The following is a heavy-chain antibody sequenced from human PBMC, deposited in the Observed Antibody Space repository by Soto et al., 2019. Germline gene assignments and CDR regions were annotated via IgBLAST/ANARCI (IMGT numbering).Heavy chain of an antibody. D-gene: IGHD3-22*01. J-gene: IGHJ4*02. CDR2: ISGSGGST. V-gene: IGHV3-23*01. CDR1: GFTFSSYA. CDR3: AEDSYYYDSSGYYGY. Sequence: GGSLRLSCAASGFTFSSYAMSWVRQAPGKGLEWVSAISGSGGSTYYADSVKGRFTISRDNSKNTLYLQMNSLRAEDTAVYYCAEDSYYYDSSGYYGYWGQGTLVTVSS.